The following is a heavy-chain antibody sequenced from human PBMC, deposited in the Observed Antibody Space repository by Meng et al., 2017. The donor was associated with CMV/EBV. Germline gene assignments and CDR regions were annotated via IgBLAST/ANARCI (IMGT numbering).Heavy chain of an antibody. D-gene: IGHD4-17*01. CDR3: AKPDGDYEPGDWFDP. CDR1: GFTFSSYG. J-gene: IGHJ5*02. Sequence: GESLKISCAASGFTFSSYGMHWVRQAPGKGLEWVAFIRYDGSNKYYADSVKGRFTISRDNSKNTLYLQMNSLRAEDTAVYYCAKPDGDYEPGDWFDPWGQGTLVTVSS. V-gene: IGHV3-30*02. CDR2: IRYDGSNK.